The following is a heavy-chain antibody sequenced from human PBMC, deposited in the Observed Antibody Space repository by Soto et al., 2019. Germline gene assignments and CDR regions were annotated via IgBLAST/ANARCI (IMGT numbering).Heavy chain of an antibody. CDR2: IAYDGSNA. V-gene: IGHV3-30-3*01. J-gene: IGHJ6*02. D-gene: IGHD2-15*01. Sequence: QVQLVESGGGVVQPGGSLRLSCAASGFTFRNYAMHWVRQAPGKELECLAVIAYDGSNAFYRDSVKGRFTISRDNSKNTLYLHMNSLRSEETGVYYCARGDREDILVVVGARPGEYGIDIWGQGTTVTVSS. CDR1: GFTFRNYA. CDR3: ARGDREDILVVVGARPGEYGIDI.